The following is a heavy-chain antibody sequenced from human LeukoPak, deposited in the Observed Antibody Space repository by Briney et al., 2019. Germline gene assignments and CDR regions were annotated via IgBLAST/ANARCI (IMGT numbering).Heavy chain of an antibody. CDR2: IIPILGIA. CDR3: ARAEGLAAAGYY. J-gene: IGHJ4*02. Sequence: ASVKVSCKASGGTFSSYAISWVRQAPGQGLEWMGRIIPILGIANYAQKFQGRVTITADKSTSTAYMELSSLRSGDTAVYYCARAEGLAAAGYYWGQGTLVTVSS. V-gene: IGHV1-69*04. CDR1: GGTFSSYA. D-gene: IGHD6-13*01.